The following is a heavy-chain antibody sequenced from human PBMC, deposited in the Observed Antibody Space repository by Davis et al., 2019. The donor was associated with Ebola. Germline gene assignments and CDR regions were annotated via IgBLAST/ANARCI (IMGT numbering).Heavy chain of an antibody. CDR1: VITFSSYA. J-gene: IGHJ4*02. CDR2: ISGSGGST. CDR3: ARGAKDSSGYHYANDY. D-gene: IGHD3-22*01. Sequence: GGSLRLSCTDSVITFSSYAMTWVRQAPGKGLEWVSAISGSGGSTYYADSVKGRFTISRDNSKKTLYLQMNSLRAEDTAVYYCARGAKDSSGYHYANDYWGQGTMVTVSS. V-gene: IGHV3-23*01.